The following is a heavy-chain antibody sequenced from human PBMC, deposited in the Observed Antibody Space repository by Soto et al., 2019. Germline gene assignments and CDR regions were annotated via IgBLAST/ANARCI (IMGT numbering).Heavy chain of an antibody. V-gene: IGHV1-46*03. D-gene: IGHD6-6*01. CDR1: GYIFTNFY. CDR2: INPNGGST. Sequence: QVQLVQPGAEVKKPGASVKFSCKASGYIFTNFYIHWVRQAPGQGLEWIGIINPNGGSTNYAQNFQGRVTVTRDTSTSTVYMDLSSLRSEVTAVYYCTRGLASGDYWGQGTLITVSS. J-gene: IGHJ4*02. CDR3: TRGLASGDY.